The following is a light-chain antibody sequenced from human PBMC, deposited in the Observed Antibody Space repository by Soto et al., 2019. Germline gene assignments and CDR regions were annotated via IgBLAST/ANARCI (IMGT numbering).Light chain of an antibody. CDR3: SSYTSSTNYV. CDR1: SSDVGGYNY. V-gene: IGLV2-14*01. CDR2: EVS. Sequence: QSALTQAASVSGSPVQSITISCTGTSSDVGGYNYVSWYQQHPGKAPRLMIYEVSNRPSGVSNRFSGSKSGNTASLTISGLQAEDEADYYCSSYTSSTNYVIGTGSKVTVL. J-gene: IGLJ1*01.